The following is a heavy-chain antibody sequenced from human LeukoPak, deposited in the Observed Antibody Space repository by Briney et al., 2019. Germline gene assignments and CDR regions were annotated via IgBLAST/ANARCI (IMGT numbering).Heavy chain of an antibody. CDR2: INHSGNT. V-gene: IGHV4-34*01. Sequence: SETLSLTCGVDDESFSGYYWSWIRQPPGKGLEWIGEINHSGNTKYRPSLRSRVIISVDTSKNQVSLNLSSVTAADTAVYYCATLYSSGWFDSETHRFYYMDLWGKGTAVIVSS. CDR1: DESFSGYY. J-gene: IGHJ6*03. CDR3: ATLYSSGWFDSETHRFYYMDL. D-gene: IGHD6-19*01.